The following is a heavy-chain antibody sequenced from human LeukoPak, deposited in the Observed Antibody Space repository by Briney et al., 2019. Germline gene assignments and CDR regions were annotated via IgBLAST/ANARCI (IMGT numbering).Heavy chain of an antibody. D-gene: IGHD5-18*01. CDR1: GYTFTSYG. CDR3: AREGASYGLYYFDY. J-gene: IGHJ4*02. CDR2: MNPNSGNT. Sequence: GASVKVSCKASGYTFTSYGINWVRQATGQGLEWMGWMNPNSGNTGYAQKFQGRVTMTRNTSISTAYMELSSLRSEDTAVYYCAREGASYGLYYFDYWGQGTLVTVSS. V-gene: IGHV1-8*02.